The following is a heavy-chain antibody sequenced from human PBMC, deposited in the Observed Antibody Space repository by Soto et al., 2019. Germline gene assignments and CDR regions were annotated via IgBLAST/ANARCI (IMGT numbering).Heavy chain of an antibody. D-gene: IGHD5-18*01. Sequence: QLQLQESGPGLVKPSETLSLTCTVSGGSISTSSYYWGWFRPPPGKGLEWIGNIYFNGNTYYSPSLKSRVIISVSTSKNQFSLNLSSVTAADTAVYYCAKCGYSFTYLPFDSWGLGTLVAVSS. CDR2: IYFNGNT. J-gene: IGHJ4*02. CDR1: GGSISTSSYY. CDR3: AKCGYSFTYLPFDS. V-gene: IGHV4-39*01.